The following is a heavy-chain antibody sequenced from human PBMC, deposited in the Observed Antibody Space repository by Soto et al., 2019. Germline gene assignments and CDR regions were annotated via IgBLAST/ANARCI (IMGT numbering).Heavy chain of an antibody. CDR2: IYPGDSDT. D-gene: IGHD3-22*01. V-gene: IGHV5-51*01. CDR3: ASRPYYYDSSGYSADAFDI. CDR1: GYSFTSYW. Sequence: PGESLTLSCKGSGYSFTSYWIGWVRQLPGKGLEWMGIIYPGDSDTRYSPSFQGQVTISADKSISTAYLQWSSLKASDTAMYYCASRPYYYDSSGYSADAFDIWGQGTMVTVSS. J-gene: IGHJ3*02.